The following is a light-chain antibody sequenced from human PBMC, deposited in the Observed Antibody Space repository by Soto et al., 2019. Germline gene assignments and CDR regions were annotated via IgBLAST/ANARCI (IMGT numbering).Light chain of an antibody. CDR1: SSDVGVYNY. V-gene: IGLV2-14*01. Sequence: QPVLTQPASVSGSPGQSITISCTGTSSDVGVYNYVSWYQQHPGNAPKLMIYDVNNRPSGVSNRFSGSKSDKTASLTISGLQADDEADYYCSSYTSSTTLYVFGTGTKVTVL. CDR3: SSYTSSTTLYV. CDR2: DVN. J-gene: IGLJ1*01.